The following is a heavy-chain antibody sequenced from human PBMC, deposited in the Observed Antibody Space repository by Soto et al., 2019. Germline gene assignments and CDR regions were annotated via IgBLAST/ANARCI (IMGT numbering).Heavy chain of an antibody. J-gene: IGHJ4*02. CDR2: ISQGSTTI. CDR3: ARHRSPSPDY. CDR1: GFIFSSYE. Sequence: VGSLRLSCVASGFIFSSYEMNWVRQAPGKGLEWISYISQGSTTIYYADSVKGRFTISRDNAKNSLFLQMSGLRVEDTATYYCARHRSPSPDYWGQGTLVTVSS. V-gene: IGHV3-48*03.